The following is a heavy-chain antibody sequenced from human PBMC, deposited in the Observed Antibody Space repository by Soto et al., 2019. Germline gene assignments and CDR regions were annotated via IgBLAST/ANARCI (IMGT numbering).Heavy chain of an antibody. D-gene: IGHD5-12*01. Sequence: EVQLLESGGGLVQPGGSLRLSCAASGFTFYSYAMTWVRQAPGKGLEWVSAISGTGSSTYYAASVKGRVTISRDNSKNTLYLQMNSLRAEDTALYYCAKATGNSYGSNDYWGQGTLVTVSS. CDR3: AKATGNSYGSNDY. CDR1: GFTFYSYA. CDR2: ISGTGSST. J-gene: IGHJ4*02. V-gene: IGHV3-23*01.